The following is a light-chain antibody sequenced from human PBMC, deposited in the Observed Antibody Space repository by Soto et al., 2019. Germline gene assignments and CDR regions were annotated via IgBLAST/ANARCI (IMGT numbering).Light chain of an antibody. J-gene: IGLJ1*01. CDR3: CSYAGSYNYV. V-gene: IGLV2-11*01. CDR1: SSDVGGYNY. CDR2: DVS. Sequence: QSVLTQPRSVSGSPGQSVTISCTGTSSDVGGYNYVSWYQQHPGKAPKLMIYDVSKRPSGVPDRFSGSKSGNTASLTISGLQAEDEADYYCCSYAGSYNYVFGTGNKLTVL.